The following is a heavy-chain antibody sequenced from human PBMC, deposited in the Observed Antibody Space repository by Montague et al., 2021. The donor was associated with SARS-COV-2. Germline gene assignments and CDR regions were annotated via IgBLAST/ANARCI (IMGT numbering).Heavy chain of an antibody. Sequence: SLRLSCEASGFPFSSYEMNWVRQAPVKGLEWVSYISSSGSSIYYADSVKGRFTISRDNAKNSLYLQMNSLRAEDTAVYYCAREGYYDSSGYPLSYWGQGTLVTVSS. V-gene: IGHV3-48*03. D-gene: IGHD3-22*01. CDR2: ISSSGSSI. J-gene: IGHJ4*02. CDR1: GFPFSSYE. CDR3: AREGYYDSSGYPLSY.